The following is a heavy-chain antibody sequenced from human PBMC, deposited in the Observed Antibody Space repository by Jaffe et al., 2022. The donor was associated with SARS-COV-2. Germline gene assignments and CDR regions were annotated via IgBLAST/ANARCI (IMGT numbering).Heavy chain of an antibody. CDR2: IKAKSAGGTT. J-gene: IGHJ4*02. V-gene: IGHV3-15*01. Sequence: EVQLVESGGGLVEPGKSLTLSCAASGFTFKNAWMSWVRQAPGKGLEWVGRIKAKSAGGTTDYAAPVRARFAISRDDSKDTLYLHMSSLKTDDTAVYYCTTVYGGSYCLDYWGLGTLVTVSS. CDR3: TTVYGGSYCLDY. CDR1: GFTFKNAW. D-gene: IGHD1-26*01.